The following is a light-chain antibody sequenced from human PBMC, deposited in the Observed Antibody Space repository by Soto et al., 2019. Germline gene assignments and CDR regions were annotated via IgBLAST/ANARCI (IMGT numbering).Light chain of an antibody. CDR2: DAS. J-gene: IGKJ2*01. CDR3: QQYGSSPPYT. V-gene: IGKV3-20*01. Sequence: EIVLTQSPGTLSLSPGERATLSCRASQSVTSTYLAWYQQKLGQAPRLLIYDASTRATGTPDRFSGSGSGTDFTLTISRLEPGDFAVYYCQQYGSSPPYTFGQGTKVDIK. CDR1: QSVTSTY.